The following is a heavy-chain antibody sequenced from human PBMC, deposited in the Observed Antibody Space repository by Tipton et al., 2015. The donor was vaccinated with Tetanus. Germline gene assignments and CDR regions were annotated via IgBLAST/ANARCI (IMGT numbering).Heavy chain of an antibody. J-gene: IGHJ4*02. CDR3: ARDQARGARGWNYFDF. Sequence: TLSLTCTVSGASLSRGGYYWTWIRQNPGKGLEWIGDIYFSGSTYYNPSLKSRVSISVDTSKNQFSLRLNSVTAADTAVYYCARDQARGARGWNYFDFWGLGTLVTVSS. D-gene: IGHD1-26*01. CDR2: IYFSGST. CDR1: GASLSRGGYY. V-gene: IGHV4-31*03.